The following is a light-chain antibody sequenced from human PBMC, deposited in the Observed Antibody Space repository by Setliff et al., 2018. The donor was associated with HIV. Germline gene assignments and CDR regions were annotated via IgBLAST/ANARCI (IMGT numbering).Light chain of an antibody. CDR1: SSDVGAFES. CDR3: SSGTSSSTPYV. Sequence: QSALTQPRSVSGSPGQSVTISCTGSSSDVGAFESVSWYQQPPGTAPRLMIYEVSSRPSGVPDRFSGSKSGNTASLTISGLQAEDEADYYCSSGTSSSTPYVFGTGTKVTVL. V-gene: IGLV2-18*02. CDR2: EVS. J-gene: IGLJ1*01.